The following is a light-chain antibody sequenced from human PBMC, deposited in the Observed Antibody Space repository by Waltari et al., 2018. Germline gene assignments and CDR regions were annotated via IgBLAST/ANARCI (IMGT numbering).Light chain of an antibody. Sequence: DVVMTQSPLFLSIITGQPASISCRSSQSLVQANGNMYLNWYHQRPGQPPRRLIYKVSNRDSGVPGRFSGSGAGTDFTLTISRVEAEDVGVYYCGQGTHLPFSFGPGTILDIK. CDR1: QSLVQANGNMY. J-gene: IGKJ3*01. CDR2: KVS. CDR3: GQGTHLPFS. V-gene: IGKV2-30*02.